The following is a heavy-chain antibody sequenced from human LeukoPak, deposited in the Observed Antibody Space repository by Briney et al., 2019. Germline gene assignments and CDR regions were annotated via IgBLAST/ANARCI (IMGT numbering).Heavy chain of an antibody. D-gene: IGHD6-19*01. CDR3: ARDRAYRSGWQLKNYCYGMDV. J-gene: IGHJ6*02. CDR1: GVTSSRYP. CDR2: ISYDGRKK. V-gene: IGHV3-30*04. Sequence: GRSLRLSCAASGVTSSRYPMHWVRQAPGKGLEGVAVISYDGRKKYYADSVRGRFTISRDNSKNTLYLEMNSLRGEDTAVYYCARDRAYRSGWQLKNYCYGMDVWGQGTTVTVSS.